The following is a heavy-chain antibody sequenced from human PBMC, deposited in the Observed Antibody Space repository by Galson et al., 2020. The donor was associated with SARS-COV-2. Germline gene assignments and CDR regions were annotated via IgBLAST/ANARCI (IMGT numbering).Heavy chain of an antibody. D-gene: IGHD3-22*01. CDR2: IYPGDSDT. CDR3: ARHAAPRYYYDSSGYYQPFDY. CDR1: GYSFTSYW. Sequence: GESLKISCKGSGYSFTSYWIGWVRQMPGKGLEWMGIIYPGDSDTRYSPSFQGQVTISADKSISTAYLQWSSLKASDTAMYYCARHAAPRYYYDSSGYYQPFDYWGQGTLVTVSS. V-gene: IGHV5-51*01. J-gene: IGHJ4*02.